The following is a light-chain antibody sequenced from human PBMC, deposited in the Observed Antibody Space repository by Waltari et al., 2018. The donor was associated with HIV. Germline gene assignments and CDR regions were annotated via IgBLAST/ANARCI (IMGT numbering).Light chain of an antibody. CDR3: ALYMGSGVWV. CDR2: ISD. J-gene: IGLJ3*02. CDR1: PGSVSTTYY. V-gene: IGLV8-61*01. Sequence: QTVVTQEQSFSVSTGATVTLTCGLRPGSVSTTYYPSWYQQTPGQAPRTLISISDTRSSGVPDRFSGSIVGDKAVLTITGAQADDECDYYCALYMGSGVWVFGGGTTLTVL.